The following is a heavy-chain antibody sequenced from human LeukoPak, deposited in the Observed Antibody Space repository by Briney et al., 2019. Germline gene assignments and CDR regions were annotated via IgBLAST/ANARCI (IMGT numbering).Heavy chain of an antibody. D-gene: IGHD2-15*01. CDR3: ARGGDKDNYYYYYMDV. J-gene: IGHJ6*03. Sequence: GGSLRLSCAASGFTVSSKYMSWVRRAPGKGLEWVSVVYSGGTTYYAESVKGRFTISRDNSKNTLYLQMNSLRAEDTAVYYCARGGDKDNYYYYYMDVWGKGTTVTVSS. V-gene: IGHV3-53*01. CDR2: VYSGGTT. CDR1: GFTVSSKY.